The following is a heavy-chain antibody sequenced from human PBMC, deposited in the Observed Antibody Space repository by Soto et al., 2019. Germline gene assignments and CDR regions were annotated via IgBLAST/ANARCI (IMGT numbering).Heavy chain of an antibody. CDR2: MNPNSGNT. D-gene: IGHD6-19*01. Sequence: QVQLVQSGAEVKKPGASVKVSCKASGYTFTSYDINWVRQATGQGLEWMGWMNPNSGNTGYAQKFQGRVTMTRSTSISTAYMELSSLRSEDTAVYYCARGREQWLVRGDAFDIWGQGTMVTVSS. J-gene: IGHJ3*02. CDR1: GYTFTSYD. CDR3: ARGREQWLVRGDAFDI. V-gene: IGHV1-8*01.